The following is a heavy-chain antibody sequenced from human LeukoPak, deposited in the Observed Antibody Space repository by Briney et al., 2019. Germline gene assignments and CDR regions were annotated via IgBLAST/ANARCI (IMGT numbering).Heavy chain of an antibody. Sequence: ASVTVSCKSSGYTFTSYGISWLRQPPGQGLEGMGWISAYNGNTNYAQKLQGRVTMTTDTSTSKAYMELRSLRSDDTAVYYCARDLDYDILTGYYNWWFDPWGQGTLVTVSS. CDR2: ISAYNGNT. CDR3: ARDLDYDILTGYYNWWFDP. J-gene: IGHJ5*02. V-gene: IGHV1-18*04. CDR1: GYTFTSYG. D-gene: IGHD3-9*01.